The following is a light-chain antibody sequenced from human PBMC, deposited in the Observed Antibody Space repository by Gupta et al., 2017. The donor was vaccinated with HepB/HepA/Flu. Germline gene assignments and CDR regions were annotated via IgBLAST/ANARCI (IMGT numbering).Light chain of an antibody. CDR1: SSDVGGYNY. CDR3: SSYTSSSTQV. CDR2: DVS. J-gene: IGLJ3*02. V-gene: IGLV2-14*01. Sequence: QSALTQPASVSGSPGQSITISRTGTSSDVGGYNYVSWYQQHPGKAPKLMIYDVSNRPSGVSNRFSGSKSGNTASLTISGLQAEDEADYYCSSYTSSSTQVFGGGTKLSVL.